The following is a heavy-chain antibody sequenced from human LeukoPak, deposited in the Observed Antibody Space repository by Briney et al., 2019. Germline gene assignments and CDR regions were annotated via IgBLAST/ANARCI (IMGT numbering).Heavy chain of an antibody. CDR3: ARQNCSSTSCLLDY. J-gene: IGHJ4*02. D-gene: IGHD2-2*01. CDR2: IDPSDSYT. Sequence: GESLKISCKGSGYSFTSYWMSWVRQMPGKGLEWMGRIDPSDSYTNYSPSFQGHVTISADKSISTAYLQWSSLKASDTAMYYCARQNCSSTSCLLDYWGQGTLVTVSS. V-gene: IGHV5-10-1*01. CDR1: GYSFTSYW.